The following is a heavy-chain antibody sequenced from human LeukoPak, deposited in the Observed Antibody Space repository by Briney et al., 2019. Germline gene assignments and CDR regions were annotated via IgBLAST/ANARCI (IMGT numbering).Heavy chain of an antibody. CDR1: GYSFTSYW. CDR2: ISPANSET. V-gene: IGHV5-51*01. J-gene: IGHJ1*01. D-gene: IGHD4-17*01. CDR3: ARLDDYGDYQYFQH. Sequence: GESLKISCKGSGYSFTSYWIGWVRQMPGKGLEWVGIISPANSETRYSPSFQGQVTMSADKSISTAYLQWSSLKAADTAMYYCARLDDYGDYQYFQHWGQGTLVTVSS.